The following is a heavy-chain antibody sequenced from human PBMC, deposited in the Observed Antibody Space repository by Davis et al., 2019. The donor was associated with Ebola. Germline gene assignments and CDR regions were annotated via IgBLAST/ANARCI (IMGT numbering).Heavy chain of an antibody. V-gene: IGHV1-69*02. Sequence: KFQGRVTITADRSTSTAYMELSSLRSEDTAVYYCAKKDTAMLRYGLDVWGQGTTVIVSS. CDR3: AKKDTAMLRYGLDV. D-gene: IGHD5-18*01. J-gene: IGHJ6*02.